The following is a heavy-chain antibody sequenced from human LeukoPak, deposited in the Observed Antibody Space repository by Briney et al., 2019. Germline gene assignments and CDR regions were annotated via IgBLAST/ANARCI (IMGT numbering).Heavy chain of an antibody. CDR1: GFTFSTYN. J-gene: IGHJ6*02. V-gene: IGHV3-21*04. Sequence: GGSLRLSCAASGFTFSTYNMNWVRRAPGKGLEWVSSISSSSNYGYYADSVKGRFTISRDTSKNTLYLQMNSLRAEDTAVYYCAAAYFGVDQYYYGMDVWGQGTTVTVSS. CDR3: AAAYFGVDQYYYGMDV. CDR2: ISSSSNYG. D-gene: IGHD3-3*01.